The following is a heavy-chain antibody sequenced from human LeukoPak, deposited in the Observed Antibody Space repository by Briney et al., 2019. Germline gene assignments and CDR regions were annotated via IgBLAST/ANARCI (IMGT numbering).Heavy chain of an antibody. D-gene: IGHD3-10*01. CDR2: ISTYNGNT. J-gene: IGHJ6*03. CDR3: ARGNTMVRGVNYYYYYMDV. Sequence: GASVKVSCKASGYTFTNYGVSWVRQAPGQGLEWMGWISTYNGNTNYAQKLQGRVTMTTDTSTSKAYMELRSLRSDDTAVYYCARGNTMVRGVNYYYYYMDVWGKGTTVTVSS. CDR1: GYTFTNYG. V-gene: IGHV1-18*01.